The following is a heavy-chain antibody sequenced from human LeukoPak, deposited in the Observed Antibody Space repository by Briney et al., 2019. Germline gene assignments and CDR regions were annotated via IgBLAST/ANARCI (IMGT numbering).Heavy chain of an antibody. V-gene: IGHV3-53*01. D-gene: IGHD1-14*01. CDR2: TYSDGNT. CDR3: VRKNQDFNAAFDI. Sequence: PGGSLRLSCAASGFTVSSNYMSWVRQAPGKGLEWVSITYSDGNTNYAVSVKGRFTISRDTSQNTLSLQMNSLRAEDTAVYYCVRKNQDFNAAFDIWGQGTVVTVSS. CDR1: GFTVSSNY. J-gene: IGHJ3*02.